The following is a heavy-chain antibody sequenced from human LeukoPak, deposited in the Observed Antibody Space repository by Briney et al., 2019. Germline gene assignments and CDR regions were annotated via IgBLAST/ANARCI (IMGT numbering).Heavy chain of an antibody. D-gene: IGHD3-22*01. Sequence: PGGSLRLSCAASGFTFSNAWMSWVRQAPGKGLEWVGRIKSKTDGGTTDYAAPVKGRFTISRDDSKNTLYLQMNSLKTEDTAVYYRTTHYYYDSSGYYSRFDYWGQGTLVTVSS. J-gene: IGHJ4*02. CDR2: IKSKTDGGTT. CDR1: GFTFSNAW. CDR3: TTHYYYDSSGYYSRFDY. V-gene: IGHV3-15*01.